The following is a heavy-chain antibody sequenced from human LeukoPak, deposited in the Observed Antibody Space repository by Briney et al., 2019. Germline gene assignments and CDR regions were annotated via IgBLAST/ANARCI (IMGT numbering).Heavy chain of an antibody. CDR3: AREDHSGSVD. CDR2: ISYDGSNK. J-gene: IGHJ4*02. Sequence: GGSLRLSCAASGFTFSSYGMHWVRQAPGKGLEWVAVISYDGSNKYYADSVKGRFTISRENAKNSLYLQMNSLRAGDTAVYYCAREDHSGSVDWGQGTLVTVSS. CDR1: GFTFSSYG. V-gene: IGHV3-30*03. D-gene: IGHD1-26*01.